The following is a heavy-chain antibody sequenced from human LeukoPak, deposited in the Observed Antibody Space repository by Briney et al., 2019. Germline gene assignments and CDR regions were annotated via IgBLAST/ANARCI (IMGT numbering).Heavy chain of an antibody. V-gene: IGHV3-48*03. Sequence: GGSLRLSCAASEFTFSSYEMNWVRQAPGKGLEWVSYISSSGSTINYADSAKGRFTISRDNAKNSLYLQMNSLRAEDTAVYYCAREPLNYGLDAFDIWGQGTMVTVSS. CDR3: AREPLNYGLDAFDI. CDR2: ISSSGSTI. CDR1: EFTFSSYE. D-gene: IGHD3-10*01. J-gene: IGHJ3*02.